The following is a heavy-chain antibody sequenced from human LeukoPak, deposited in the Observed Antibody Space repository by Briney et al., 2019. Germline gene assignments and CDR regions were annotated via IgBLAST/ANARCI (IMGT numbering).Heavy chain of an antibody. Sequence: GESLKISCKGSGSSFTTSWRGWARQMPGKGLEWMGIIYPGDSDIRYSPSFQGQVTMSVDKSISTAYLQWTSLKASDTAMYYCARRQGCSSTSCPPDYWGQGTLVTVSS. V-gene: IGHV5-51*01. D-gene: IGHD2-2*01. CDR1: GSSFTTSW. CDR2: IYPGDSDI. J-gene: IGHJ4*02. CDR3: ARRQGCSSTSCPPDY.